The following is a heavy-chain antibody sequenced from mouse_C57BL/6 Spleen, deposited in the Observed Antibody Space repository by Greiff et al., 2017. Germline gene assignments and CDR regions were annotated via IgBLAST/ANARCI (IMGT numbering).Heavy chain of an antibody. CDR1: GYSITSGYY. CDR2: ISYDGSN. V-gene: IGHV3-6*01. D-gene: IGHD3-2*02. J-gene: IGHJ4*01. Sequence: EVKLVESGPGLVKPSQSLSLTCSVTGYSITSGYYWNWIRQFPGNKLEWMGYISYDGSNNYNPSLKNRISITRDTSKNQFFLKLNSVTTEDTATYYCASQGSSGYVTDYAMDYWGQGTSVTVSS. CDR3: ASQGSSGYVTDYAMDY.